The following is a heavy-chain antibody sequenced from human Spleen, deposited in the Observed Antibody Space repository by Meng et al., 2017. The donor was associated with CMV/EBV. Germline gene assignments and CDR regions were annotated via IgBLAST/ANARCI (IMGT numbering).Heavy chain of an antibody. J-gene: IGHJ4*02. Sequence: ASGFMFSDSYMSWIRQAPGKGLEWISYINSGESTIFYADSVKGRFTVSRDNAKNSLYLQMNSLRAEDTAMYYCARVERYSSSSPYVYWGQGTLVTVSS. V-gene: IGHV3-11*01. D-gene: IGHD6-6*01. CDR3: ARVERYSSSSPYVY. CDR1: GFMFSDSY. CDR2: INSGESTI.